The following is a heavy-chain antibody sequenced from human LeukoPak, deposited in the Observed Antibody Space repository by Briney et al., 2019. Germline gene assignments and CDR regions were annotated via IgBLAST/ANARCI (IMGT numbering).Heavy chain of an antibody. CDR3: ARDLSWFVGSGSTAADY. Sequence: GGSLRLSCAASGFTFSSSAMSWVRQAPGKGLEWVSGINGGGGDTYHADSVKGRFTVSRDNSKNSLYLQMNSLRVEHTAVYYCARDLSWFVGSGSTAADYWGQGTLVTVSS. CDR1: GFTFSSSA. V-gene: IGHV3-23*01. J-gene: IGHJ4*02. CDR2: INGGGGDT. D-gene: IGHD6-19*01.